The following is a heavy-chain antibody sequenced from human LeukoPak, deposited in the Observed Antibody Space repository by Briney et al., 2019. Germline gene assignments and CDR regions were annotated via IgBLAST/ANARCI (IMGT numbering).Heavy chain of an antibody. V-gene: IGHV3-23*01. J-gene: IGHJ3*02. CDR3: AKADYYDSSGYSIGSAFDI. Sequence: PGGSLRLSCAASGFTFSSSAMSWVRQAPGKGLEWVSAISGSGAITYYADSVRGRFTISRDNSKNTLYAQMNSLRAADTAVYYCAKADYYDSSGYSIGSAFDIWGQGTMVTVSS. D-gene: IGHD3-22*01. CDR1: GFTFSSSA. CDR2: ISGSGAIT.